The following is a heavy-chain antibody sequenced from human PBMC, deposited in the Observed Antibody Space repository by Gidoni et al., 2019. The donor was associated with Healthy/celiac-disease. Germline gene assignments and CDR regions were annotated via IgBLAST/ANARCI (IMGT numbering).Heavy chain of an antibody. J-gene: IGHJ1*01. CDR3: VPGWGNVERDEYFQH. CDR2: ISSSGSTI. V-gene: IGHV3-48*03. CDR1: GFTFSSYE. D-gene: IGHD2-2*01. Sequence: EVQLVESGGGLVQPGGYLRLSCAASGFTFSSYEMNWVRQAPGKGLEWVSYISSSGSTIYYADSVKGRFTISRDNAKNSLYLQMNSLRAEDTAVYYCVPGWGNVERDEYFQHWGQGTLVTVSS.